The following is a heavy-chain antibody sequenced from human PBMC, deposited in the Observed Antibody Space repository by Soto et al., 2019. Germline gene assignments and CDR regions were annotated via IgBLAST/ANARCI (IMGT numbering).Heavy chain of an antibody. CDR2: ISGSGGST. CDR3: AKGENYVWGSYRYKYYFDY. CDR1: GFTFSSYA. D-gene: IGHD3-16*02. V-gene: IGHV3-23*01. J-gene: IGHJ4*02. Sequence: EVQLLESGGGLVQPGGSLRLSCAASGFTFSSYAMSWVRQAPGKGLEWVSAISGSGGSTYYADSVKGRFTISRDNSKNTLYLQMNSLRAEDTAVYYCAKGENYVWGSYRYKYYFDYWGQGTLVTVSS.